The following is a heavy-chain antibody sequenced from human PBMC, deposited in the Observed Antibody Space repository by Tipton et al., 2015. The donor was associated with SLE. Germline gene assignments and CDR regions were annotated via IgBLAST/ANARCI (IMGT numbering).Heavy chain of an antibody. J-gene: IGHJ4*02. D-gene: IGHD1-26*01. Sequence: SLRLSCAASGFTFSSYAMHWVRQAPGKGLEWVAVISYDGSNKYYADSVKGRFTISRDNSKNTPYLQMNSLRAEDAAVYYCARSVGAGGSFDYWGQGTLVTVSS. CDR3: ARSVGAGGSFDY. CDR1: GFTFSSYA. CDR2: ISYDGSNK. V-gene: IGHV3-30*04.